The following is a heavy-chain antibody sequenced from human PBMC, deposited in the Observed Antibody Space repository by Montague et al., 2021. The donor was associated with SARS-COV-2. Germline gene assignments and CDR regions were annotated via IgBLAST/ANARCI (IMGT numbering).Heavy chain of an antibody. V-gene: IGHV4-59*01. Sequence: SETLSLTCAVSGGSISSYYWSWIRQSPGKGLEWIGYVHYTGSTKYNPSLKTRVTLSLDTPKNRFSLKLSSVTAADTAVYYCARAQNTCFIANCVNYFEVWGLGALVTVSS. CDR3: ARAQNTCFIANCVNYFEV. J-gene: IGHJ4*02. D-gene: IGHD1-1*01. CDR1: GGSISSYY. CDR2: VHYTGST.